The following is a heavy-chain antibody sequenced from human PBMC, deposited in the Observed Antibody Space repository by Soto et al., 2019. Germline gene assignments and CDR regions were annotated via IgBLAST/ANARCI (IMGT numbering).Heavy chain of an antibody. D-gene: IGHD3-9*01. J-gene: IGHJ4*02. CDR1: GYTLTELS. V-gene: IGHV1-24*01. Sequence: ASVKVSCKVSGYTLTELSMHWVRQAPGKGLEWMGGFDPEDGETIYTQKFQGRVTMTEDTSTDTAYMELSSLRSEDTAVYYCARDPNYDILTGSSVFWGQGTMVTVSS. CDR2: FDPEDGET. CDR3: ARDPNYDILTGSSVF.